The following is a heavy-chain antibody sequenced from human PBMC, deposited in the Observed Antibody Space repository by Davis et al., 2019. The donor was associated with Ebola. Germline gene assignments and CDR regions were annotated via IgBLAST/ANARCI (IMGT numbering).Heavy chain of an antibody. CDR1: GGSISSYY. CDR3: ARDPFSNWFDP. J-gene: IGHJ5*02. Sequence: MPSETLSLTCTVPGGSISSYYWSWIRQPPGKGLEWIGYIYYSGSTNYNPSLKSRVTMSVDTSKNQFSLKLSSVTAADTAVYYCARDPFSNWFDPWGQGTLVTVSS. CDR2: IYYSGST. V-gene: IGHV4-59*12.